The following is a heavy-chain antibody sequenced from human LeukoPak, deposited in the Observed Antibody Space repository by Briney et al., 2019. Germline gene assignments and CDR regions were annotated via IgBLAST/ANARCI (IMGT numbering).Heavy chain of an antibody. D-gene: IGHD3-10*01. CDR3: ARIVGIASRGYFDY. J-gene: IGHJ4*02. Sequence: SVKVSFKASGGTLSMYAISWVRQAPGQGPEWMGGIIPIFGTTNYAQKFQGRVTITADESTSTAYMELSSLRSEDTAVYYCARIVGIASRGYFDYWGQGTLVTVSS. CDR1: GGTLSMYA. V-gene: IGHV1-69*13. CDR2: IIPIFGTT.